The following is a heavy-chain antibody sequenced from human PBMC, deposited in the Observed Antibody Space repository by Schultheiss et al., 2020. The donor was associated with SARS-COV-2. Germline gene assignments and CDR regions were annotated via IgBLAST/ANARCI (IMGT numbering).Heavy chain of an antibody. CDR2: ISYTGST. D-gene: IGHD2-21*02. CDR1: GGSISSYY. J-gene: IGHJ5*01. Sequence: SQTLSLTCTVSGGSISSYYWSWIRQPPGKGLEWIGSISYTGSTYYNPSLKSRVTVSVDTSQNHFSLRLNSMTAADTAVYYCARDLRAEVVTAFDSWGQGTLVTVSS. CDR3: ARDLRAEVVTAFDS. V-gene: IGHV4-59*04.